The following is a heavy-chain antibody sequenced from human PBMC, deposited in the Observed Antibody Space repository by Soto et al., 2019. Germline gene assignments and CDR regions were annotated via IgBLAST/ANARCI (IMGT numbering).Heavy chain of an antibody. CDR3: AATGVSTTWFY. D-gene: IGHD6-13*01. CDR2: IVVGSGNT. Sequence: SVKVSCKDSGFTFTSCAVQWVRQARGQRLEWIGWIVVGSGNTNYAQKFQERVTITRDMSTSTAYMELSSLRSEDTAVYYGAATGVSTTWFYWGQGTLVTVSS. J-gene: IGHJ4*02. V-gene: IGHV1-58*01. CDR1: GFTFTSCA.